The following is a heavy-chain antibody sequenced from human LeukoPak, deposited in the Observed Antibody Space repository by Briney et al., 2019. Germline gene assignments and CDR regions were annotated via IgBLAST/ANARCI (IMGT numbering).Heavy chain of an antibody. D-gene: IGHD3-10*01. J-gene: IGHJ5*02. CDR2: IYHSGST. V-gene: IGHV4-39*07. CDR1: GGSITSTSYF. Sequence: SETLSLTCTVSGGSITSTSYFWGWIRQPPGKGLEWIGSIYHSGSTYYNPSLKSRVTISVDTSKNQFSLKLSSVTAADTAVYYCARGGYYGSGNDFRFDPWGQGTLVTVSS. CDR3: ARGGYYGSGNDFRFDP.